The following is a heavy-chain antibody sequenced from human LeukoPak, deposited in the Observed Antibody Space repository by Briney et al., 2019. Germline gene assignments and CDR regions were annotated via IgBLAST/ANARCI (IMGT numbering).Heavy chain of an antibody. V-gene: IGHV3-30-3*01. J-gene: IGHJ4*02. CDR1: GFTFSTYT. CDR2: ISSDGNNK. Sequence: GGSLRLSCVASGFTFSTYTMHWVRQAPGKGLEWVALISSDGNNKDYADSVKGRFTISRDNSKNTLYLQMNSLRGEDTALYFCARGRYYMDYWGQGTLVTVSS. CDR3: ARGRYYMDY.